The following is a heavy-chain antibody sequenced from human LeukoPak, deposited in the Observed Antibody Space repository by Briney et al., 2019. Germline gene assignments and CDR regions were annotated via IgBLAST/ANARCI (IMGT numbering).Heavy chain of an antibody. J-gene: IGHJ3*02. V-gene: IGHV4-61*02. Sequence: PSETLSLTCTVSGGSISSGGYYWSWIRQPAGKGLEWIGRIYTSGSTNYNPSLKSRVTMSVDTSKNQFSLKLSSVTAADTAVYYCARYLNYYGSGSYAFDIWGQGTMVTVSS. D-gene: IGHD3-10*01. CDR2: IYTSGST. CDR1: GGSISSGGYY. CDR3: ARYLNYYGSGSYAFDI.